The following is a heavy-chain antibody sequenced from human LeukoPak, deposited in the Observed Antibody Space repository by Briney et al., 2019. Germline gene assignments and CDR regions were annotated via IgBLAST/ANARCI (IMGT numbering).Heavy chain of an antibody. CDR1: GYTLTELS. CDR3: ARGYYDFWSGYEGVTFDY. Sequence: ASVKVSCKVSGYTLTELSMHWVRQAPGKGLEWMGGFDPEDGETIYAQKFQGRVTMTEDTSTDTAYVELSSLRSEDTAVYYCARGYYDFWSGYEGVTFDYWGQGTLVTVSS. CDR2: FDPEDGET. V-gene: IGHV1-24*01. D-gene: IGHD3-3*01. J-gene: IGHJ4*02.